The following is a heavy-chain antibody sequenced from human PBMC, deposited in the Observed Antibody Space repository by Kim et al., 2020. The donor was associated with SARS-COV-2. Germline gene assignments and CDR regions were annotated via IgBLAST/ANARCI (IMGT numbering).Heavy chain of an antibody. J-gene: IGHJ4*02. Sequence: NYAQTFQGRVTITADKSTSAAYMELSSLRSEDTAVYYCARDRRYGGNPFEYWGQGTLVTVSS. D-gene: IGHD2-15*01. V-gene: IGHV1-69*04. CDR3: ARDRRYGGNPFEY.